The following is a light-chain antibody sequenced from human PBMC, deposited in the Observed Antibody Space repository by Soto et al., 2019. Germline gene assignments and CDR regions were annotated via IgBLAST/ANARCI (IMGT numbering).Light chain of an antibody. CDR3: QQYDNFPR. V-gene: IGKV1-33*01. CDR1: QDTNNY. J-gene: IGKJ2*03. Sequence: DIQMTQSPASLSACVGDRVTITCQASQDTNNYLNWYQHKPGKAPKLLIYDASNLETGVPSRFSCSGSGTDFTFTITNLQLEDIASYYCQQYDNFPRFGQGTKVEIK. CDR2: DAS.